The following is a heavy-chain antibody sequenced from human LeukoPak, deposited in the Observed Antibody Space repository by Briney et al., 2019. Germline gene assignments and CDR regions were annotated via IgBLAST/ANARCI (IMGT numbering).Heavy chain of an antibody. J-gene: IGHJ4*02. CDR2: ISSNGRDK. Sequence: PGGSLRLSCAASGFTFSTYSMHWVRQAPGKGLEWVAVISSNGRDKYYTDSVKGRFTMSRDNSKNTVDLQMNSVRAEDTAVYFCAKPRTYSGSWYFDHWGQGTLVTVSS. CDR3: AKPRTYSGSWYFDH. CDR1: GFTFSTYS. D-gene: IGHD6-13*01. V-gene: IGHV3-30*18.